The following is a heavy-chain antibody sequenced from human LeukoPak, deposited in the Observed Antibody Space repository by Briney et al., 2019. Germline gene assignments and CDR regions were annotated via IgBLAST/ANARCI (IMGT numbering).Heavy chain of an antibody. CDR2: ISNNGGYT. Sequence: GGSLRLSCAASGFTFSSSAMSWVRQAPGKGLEWVSAISNNGGYTYCADSVQGRFTISRDNSKSTLCLQMNSLRAEDTAVYYCAKQLGYCSDGSCYFPYWGQGTLVTVSS. D-gene: IGHD2-15*01. CDR1: GFTFSSSA. J-gene: IGHJ4*02. CDR3: AKQLGYCSDGSCYFPY. V-gene: IGHV3-23*01.